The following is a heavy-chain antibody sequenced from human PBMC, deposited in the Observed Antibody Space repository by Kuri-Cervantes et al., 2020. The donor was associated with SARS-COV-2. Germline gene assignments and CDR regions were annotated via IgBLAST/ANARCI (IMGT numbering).Heavy chain of an antibody. J-gene: IGHJ4*02. V-gene: IGHV3-48*01. Sequence: GESLKISCAASGFNFDDCAIQWVRQPPGKGLEWVSYISSSSSTIYYADSVKGRFTISRDNAKNSLYLQMNSLRAEDTAVYYCANDGGDTVLLFDYWGQGTLVTVSS. CDR3: ANDGGDTVLLFDY. CDR1: GFNFDDCA. D-gene: IGHD5-18*01. CDR2: ISSSSSTI.